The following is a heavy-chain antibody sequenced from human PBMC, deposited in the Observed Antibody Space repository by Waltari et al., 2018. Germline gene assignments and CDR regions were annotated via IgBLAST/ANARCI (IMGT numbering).Heavy chain of an antibody. V-gene: IGHV3-23*03. CDR2: IYSGGST. D-gene: IGHD2-15*01. CDR1: GFTFSSYA. CDR3: AKDYGTYCSGGSCPLD. Sequence: EVQLLESGGGLVQPGGSLSLSCAASGFTFSSYAMSWVRQAPGKGLEWVSVIYSGGSTYYADSVKGRFTISRDNSKNTLYLQMNSLRAEDTAVYYCAKDYGTYCSGGSCPLDWGQGTLVTVSS. J-gene: IGHJ4*02.